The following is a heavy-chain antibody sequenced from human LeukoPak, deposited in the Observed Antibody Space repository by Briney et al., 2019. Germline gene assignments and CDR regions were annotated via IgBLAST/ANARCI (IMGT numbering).Heavy chain of an antibody. Sequence: GESLKISCKGSGYGFTSYWIGWVRQMPGKGLEWMGIIYPGDSDTRYSPSFQGQVTISADKSISTAYLQWSSLKASDTAMYYCARFSVEQWLVELGYFDYWGQGTLVTVSS. CDR1: GYGFTSYW. CDR2: IYPGDSDT. V-gene: IGHV5-51*01. J-gene: IGHJ4*02. D-gene: IGHD6-19*01. CDR3: ARFSVEQWLVELGYFDY.